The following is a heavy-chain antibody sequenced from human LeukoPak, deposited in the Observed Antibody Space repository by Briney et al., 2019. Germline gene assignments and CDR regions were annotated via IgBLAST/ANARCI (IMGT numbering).Heavy chain of an antibody. Sequence: PGRSLRLSCAASGFRFSRHSLHWVRQAPGKGLEWVALISYDQSHKYYSDSVKGRFTISRDNSNETVFLQMNTLRPEDTAVYYCAGVSGSYYGYLDSWGQGTLVTVSS. CDR2: ISYDQSHK. J-gene: IGHJ4*02. CDR3: AGVSGSYYGYLDS. D-gene: IGHD1-26*01. V-gene: IGHV3-30*04. CDR1: GFRFSRHS.